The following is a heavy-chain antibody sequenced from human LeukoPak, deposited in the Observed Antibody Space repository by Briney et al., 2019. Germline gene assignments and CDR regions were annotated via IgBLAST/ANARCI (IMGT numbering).Heavy chain of an antibody. V-gene: IGHV4-38-2*02. CDR3: ASNELGSYRPHPDY. CDR1: GFSINSDYY. D-gene: IGHD3-10*01. J-gene: IGHJ4*02. CDR2: IYHSGST. Sequence: SETLSLTCNVSGFSINSDYYWGWIRQPPGKGLEWIGSIYHSGSTNYNPSLKSRVTISVDTSKNQFSLKLSSVTAADTAVYYCASNELGSYRPHPDYWGQGTLVTVSS.